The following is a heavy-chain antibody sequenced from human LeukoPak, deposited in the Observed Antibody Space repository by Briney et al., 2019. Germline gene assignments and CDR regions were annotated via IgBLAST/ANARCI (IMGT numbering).Heavy chain of an antibody. Sequence: GGSLRLACAGAGFSWRNYAISWIRHAPGPRVESIAFIGSSLNNPHYPDSVTGRFTISRDNSKNTLYLQMNSLRAEDTAIYYCARDQAFDWFYYYYGMDVWGLGTTVIVSS. J-gene: IGHJ6*02. CDR3: ARDQAFDWFYYYYGMDV. V-gene: IGHV3-23*01. CDR1: GFSWRNYA. D-gene: IGHD3-9*01. CDR2: IGSSLNNP.